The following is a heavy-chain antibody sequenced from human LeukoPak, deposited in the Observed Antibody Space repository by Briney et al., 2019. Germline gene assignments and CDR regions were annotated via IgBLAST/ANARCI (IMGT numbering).Heavy chain of an antibody. CDR1: GGSFSGYY. V-gene: IGHV4-34*01. D-gene: IGHD2-15*01. CDR3: ARVSKYCSGGSCYSVPVYIYFDY. CDR2: INHSGST. Sequence: PSETLSLTCAVYGGSFSGYYWSWIRQPPGKGLEWIGEINHSGSTNYNPSLKSRVTISVDTSKNQFSLKLSSVTAADTAVYYCARVSKYCSGGSCYSVPVYIYFDYWGQGTLVTVSS. J-gene: IGHJ4*02.